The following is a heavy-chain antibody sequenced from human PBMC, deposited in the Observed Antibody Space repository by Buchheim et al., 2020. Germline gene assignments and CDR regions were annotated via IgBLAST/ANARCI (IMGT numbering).Heavy chain of an antibody. CDR2: TYYSGSF. D-gene: IGHD3-22*01. CDR3: ARQFYYDSSGYPRE. V-gene: IGHV4-59*01. Sequence: QVQLQESGPGLVKPSQTLSLTCTVSGGSINNYYWSWIRQPPGKGLQWIGYTYYSGSFNYNPSLKSRVTMSVDTSRNQFSLKLSSVTAADTAVYYCARQFYYDSSGYPREWGQGTL. J-gene: IGHJ4*02. CDR1: GGSINNYY.